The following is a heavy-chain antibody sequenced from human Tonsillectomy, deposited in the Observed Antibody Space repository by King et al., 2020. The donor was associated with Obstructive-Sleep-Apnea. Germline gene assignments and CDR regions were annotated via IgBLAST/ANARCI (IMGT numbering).Heavy chain of an antibody. J-gene: IGHJ2*01. CDR2: IGTAGDT. CDR3: ARAYRALHSSSWYGTSYWYFDL. V-gene: IGHV3-13*01. D-gene: IGHD6-13*01. CDR1: GFTFSSYD. Sequence: VQLVESGGGLVQPGGSLRLSCAASGFTFSSYDMHWVRQATGKGLEWVSAIGTAGDTYYPGFGNGRLTIARENAKNSLYLQMNSLRAWDTAVYYCARAYRALHSSSWYGTSYWYFDLWGRGTLVTVSS.